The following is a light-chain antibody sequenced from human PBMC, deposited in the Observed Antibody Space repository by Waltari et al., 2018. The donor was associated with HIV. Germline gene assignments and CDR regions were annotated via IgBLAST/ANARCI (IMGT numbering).Light chain of an antibody. CDR2: DVS. CDR3: CSYAGSYTYV. V-gene: IGLV2-11*01. CDR1: SSDVGGYNY. Sequence: QSALTQPRSVSGSPGQSVTISCTGTSSDVGGYNYVSWYQQHPGKAPKLMIYDVSKRPSVVPDRFSGSKSGNTASLTISGLQAEDEADYYCCSYAGSYTYVVGTGTKVTVL. J-gene: IGLJ1*01.